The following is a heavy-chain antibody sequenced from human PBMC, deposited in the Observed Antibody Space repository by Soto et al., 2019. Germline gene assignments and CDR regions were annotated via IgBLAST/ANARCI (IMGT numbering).Heavy chain of an antibody. CDR3: VTSLWFGTQPEI. Sequence: QVQLQQWGAGLLKPSETLSLTCPVYDGSFSGYYWTWFRQPPGKGLEWIGEISPSGTTKYIPSLKSRVTISADTSKNQFSLKVTSVTAADTAVYFCVTSLWFGTQPEIWGQGALVTVSA. CDR2: ISPSGTT. D-gene: IGHD3-10*01. CDR1: DGSFSGYY. V-gene: IGHV4-34*01. J-gene: IGHJ4*02.